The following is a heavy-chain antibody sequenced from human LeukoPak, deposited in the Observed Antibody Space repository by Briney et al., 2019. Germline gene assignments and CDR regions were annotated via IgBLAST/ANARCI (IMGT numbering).Heavy chain of an antibody. CDR1: GFTFSSYA. CDR2: ISGSGGST. D-gene: IGHD6-13*01. Sequence: PGGSLRLSCAASGFTFSSYAMSWVRQAPGKGLEWVSDISGSGGSTYYADSVKGRFTISRGNSKSTLYLQMNSLRAEDTAVYYCARGVDTSSWFDYWGQGTLVTVSS. V-gene: IGHV3-23*01. CDR3: ARGVDTSSWFDY. J-gene: IGHJ4*02.